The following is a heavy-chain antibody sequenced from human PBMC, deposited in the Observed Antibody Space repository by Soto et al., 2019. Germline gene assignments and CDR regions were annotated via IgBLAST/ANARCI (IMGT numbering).Heavy chain of an antibody. V-gene: IGHV3-15*01. J-gene: IGHJ3*02. CDR3: SITYYYDSSGYYVYTFDI. CDR2: IKSKTDGGTT. Sequence: PGGSLRLSCAASGFSFSNPWMSWVRQAPGKGLEWVGRIKSKTDGGTTDYAAPVKGRCTISRDDSKNTLYLQMNSLKTEDTAVYYCSITYYYDSSGYYVYTFDIWGQGTMVTVSS. D-gene: IGHD3-22*01. CDR1: GFSFSNPW.